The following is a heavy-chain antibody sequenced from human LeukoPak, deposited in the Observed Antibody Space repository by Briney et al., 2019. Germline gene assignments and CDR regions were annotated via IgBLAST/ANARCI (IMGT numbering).Heavy chain of an antibody. V-gene: IGHV3-11*01. CDR2: ISSSGSTI. J-gene: IGHJ4*02. CDR1: GFTFSDYY. CDR3: ATKNPSIVGATTTIDY. Sequence: GGSLRLSCAASGFTFSDYYMSWIRQAPGKGLEWVSYISSSGSTIYYAGSVKGQFTISRDNAKNSLYLQMNSLRAEDTAVSYCATKNPSIVGATTTIDYWGQGTLVTVSS. D-gene: IGHD1-26*01.